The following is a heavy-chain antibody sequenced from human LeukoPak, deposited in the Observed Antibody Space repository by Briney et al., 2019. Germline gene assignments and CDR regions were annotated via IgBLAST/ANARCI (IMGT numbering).Heavy chain of an antibody. CDR3: ARTSHWDVFDI. CDR2: INPKTGGT. V-gene: IGHV1-2*02. CDR1: GYTFSGHY. J-gene: IGHJ3*02. Sequence: ASVKVSCKASGYTFSGHYIYWVRQAPGQGLEWVGWINPKTGGTNSAQTFQVRVTMTRDTSISTAYMELSSLRSDDTAVYYYARTSHWDVFDIWGQGTMVTVSS. D-gene: IGHD1-1*01.